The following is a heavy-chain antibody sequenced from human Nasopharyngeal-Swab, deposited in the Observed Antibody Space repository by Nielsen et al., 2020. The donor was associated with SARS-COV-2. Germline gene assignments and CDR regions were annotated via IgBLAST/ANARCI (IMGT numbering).Heavy chain of an antibody. CDR2: IDTDGSTT. D-gene: IGHD1-26*01. J-gene: IGHJ4*02. CDR1: GYTFSNYR. V-gene: IGHV3-74*01. CDR3: TRDIGGRYGY. Sequence: GESLKISCVGPGYTFSNYRMHWVRQVPGKGLVWVSRIDTDGSTTNYADSVKGRFRISRDNAKNTLYLQMDSLRGEDTAIYYCTRDIGGRYGYWGQGILVTVSS.